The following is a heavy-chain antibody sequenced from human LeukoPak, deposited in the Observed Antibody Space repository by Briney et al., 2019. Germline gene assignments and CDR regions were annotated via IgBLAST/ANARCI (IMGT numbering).Heavy chain of an antibody. V-gene: IGHV3-74*01. CDR2: ISSDGKSI. J-gene: IGHJ4*02. CDR3: ASASSESYYWALDY. CDR1: GFNIGSYW. Sequence: GGSLRLSCAASGFNIGSYWLNWVRQGPGKGLVWVARISSDGKSISYADSVKGRFTISRDNSKNTLYLQMDSLRAEDTAVYYCASASSESYYWALDYWGQGTLVTVSS. D-gene: IGHD3-10*01.